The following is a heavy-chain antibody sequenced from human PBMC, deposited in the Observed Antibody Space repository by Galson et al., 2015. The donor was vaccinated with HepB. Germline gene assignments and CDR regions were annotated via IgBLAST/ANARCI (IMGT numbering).Heavy chain of an antibody. D-gene: IGHD6-19*01. CDR1: GFTFDDYA. J-gene: IGHJ4*02. V-gene: IGHV3-9*01. CDR3: AKDIYSRGGYSSGSTAFDY. CDR2: ISWNSGSI. Sequence: SLRLSCAASGFTFDDYAMHWVRQAPGKGLEWVSGISWNSGSIGYADSVKGRFTISRDNAKNSLYLQMNSLRAEDTALYYCAKDIYSRGGYSSGSTAFDYWGQGTLVTVSS.